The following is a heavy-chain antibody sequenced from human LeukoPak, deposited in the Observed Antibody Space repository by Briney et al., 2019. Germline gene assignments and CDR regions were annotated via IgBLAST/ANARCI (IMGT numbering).Heavy chain of an antibody. Sequence: PSETLSLTCAVYGGSFSGYYWSWIRQPPGKGLEWIGEINHSGSTNYNPSLKSRVTISVDTSKNQFSLKLSSVTAADTAVYYCARRVWVGYPSFDPWGQGTLVTVSS. V-gene: IGHV4-34*01. CDR3: ARRVWVGYPSFDP. CDR1: GGSFSGYY. J-gene: IGHJ5*02. D-gene: IGHD2-15*01. CDR2: INHSGST.